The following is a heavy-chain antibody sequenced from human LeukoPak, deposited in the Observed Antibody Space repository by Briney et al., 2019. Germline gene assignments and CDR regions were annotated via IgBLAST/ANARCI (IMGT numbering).Heavy chain of an antibody. V-gene: IGHV3-72*01. J-gene: IGHJ4*02. CDR2: TRNKANGYTT. D-gene: IGHD3-22*01. CDR3: ARDGQIITGLDY. Sequence: AGGSLRLSCAASGFTFSDHYMDWVRQAPGKGLEWVGRTRNKANGYTTEYAASVKGRFTIPRDDSKNSLYLQMNSLRAEDTAVYYCARDGQIITGLDYWGQGTLVTVSS. CDR1: GFTFSDHY.